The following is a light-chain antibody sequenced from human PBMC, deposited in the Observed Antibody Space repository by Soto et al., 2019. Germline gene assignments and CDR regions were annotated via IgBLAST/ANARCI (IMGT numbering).Light chain of an antibody. Sequence: EIVMTQSQATLSVSPGEGATLSCRASPSVATNLAWYQQKAGQAPRLLMFGASTRATGIPARFSGSGSGTDFTLTISRLQSEDFAVYECHHYNNWTRTFGPGTKVDIK. V-gene: IGKV3D-15*01. CDR2: GAS. CDR1: PSVATN. CDR3: HHYNNWTRT. J-gene: IGKJ1*01.